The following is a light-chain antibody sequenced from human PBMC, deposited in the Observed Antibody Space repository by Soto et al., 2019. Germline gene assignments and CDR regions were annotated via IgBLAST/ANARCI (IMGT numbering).Light chain of an antibody. Sequence: QSVLTQPASVSGSPGQSITISCTGTSGDVGSYNYVSWYQQHPGKAPKLMIYDVSNRPSGVSNRFFGSKSGNTASLTISGLQAEDEADYYCNSYTTSNTYVFGTGTKLTVL. CDR1: SGDVGSYNY. CDR2: DVS. CDR3: NSYTTSNTYV. J-gene: IGLJ1*01. V-gene: IGLV2-14*03.